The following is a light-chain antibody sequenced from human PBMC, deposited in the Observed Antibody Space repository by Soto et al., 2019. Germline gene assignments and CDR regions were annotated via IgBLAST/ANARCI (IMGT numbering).Light chain of an antibody. CDR1: QSINTW. CDR3: QQYNSYRT. CDR2: KAS. J-gene: IGKJ1*01. Sequence: DIQMTQSPSTLSASVGDRVTVTCRASQSINTWLAWYQQKPGKAPKLLIYKASSLESGVPSRFSGSGSGTEFTLTISSLQPDDFATYYCQQYNSYRTFGQGTKVDI. V-gene: IGKV1-5*03.